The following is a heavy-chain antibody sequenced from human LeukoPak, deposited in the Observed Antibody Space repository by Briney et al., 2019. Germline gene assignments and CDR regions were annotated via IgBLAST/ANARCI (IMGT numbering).Heavy chain of an antibody. CDR3: ASCWLSGSGSPFDY. J-gene: IGHJ4*02. V-gene: IGHV1-69*05. D-gene: IGHD3-10*01. Sequence: SVKVSCKASGGTFSSYAISWVRQAPGQGLEWMGGIIPIFGTANYAQKFQGRVTITTDESTSTAYMELSSLRSEDTAVYYCASCWLSGSGSPFDYWGQGTLVTISS. CDR2: IIPIFGTA. CDR1: GGTFSSYA.